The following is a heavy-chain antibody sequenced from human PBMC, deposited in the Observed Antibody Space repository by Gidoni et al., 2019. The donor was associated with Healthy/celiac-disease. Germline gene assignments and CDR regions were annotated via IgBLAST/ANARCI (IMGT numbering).Heavy chain of an antibody. D-gene: IGHD1-26*01. J-gene: IGHJ4*02. V-gene: IGHV3-21*01. Sequence: EVQLVESGGGLVKPGGSLRLSCAASGFTFSSYSMNWVRQAPGKGLEWVSSISSSSSYIYYADSVKGRFTISRDNAKNSLYLQMNSLRAEDTAVYYCARRVGATTPFDYWGQGTLVTVSS. CDR2: ISSSSSYI. CDR1: GFTFSSYS. CDR3: ARRVGATTPFDY.